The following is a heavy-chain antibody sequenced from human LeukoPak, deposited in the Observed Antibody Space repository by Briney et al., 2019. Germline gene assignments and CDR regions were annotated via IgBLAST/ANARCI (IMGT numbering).Heavy chain of an antibody. CDR2: ISSTSSYI. V-gene: IGHV3-21*01. CDR1: GFTFSSYW. CDR3: AASWYCSGGNCHYRAFNY. Sequence: PGGSLRLSCAASGFTFSSYWMSWVRQAPGKGLEWVSSISSTSSYIKFADSVKGRFTISRDNAKNSLYLHMNSLRVADTAVYYCAASWYCSGGNCHYRAFNYWGQGALVTVSS. D-gene: IGHD2-15*01. J-gene: IGHJ4*02.